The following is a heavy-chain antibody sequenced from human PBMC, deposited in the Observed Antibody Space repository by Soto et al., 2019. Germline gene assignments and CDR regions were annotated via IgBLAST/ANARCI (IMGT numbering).Heavy chain of an antibody. V-gene: IGHV5-51*01. D-gene: IGHD3-22*01. Sequence: AESLRNYCKGSGYSFTRYCIVWVRQMRGKCLECMGIIYAGDSDTRYSPSFQGQVTISADKSISTAYLQWSSLKASDTAMYYCARPRYYYDSSSYYSGRFNAFDIWGQGTMVTVSS. CDR3: ARPRYYYDSSSYYSGRFNAFDI. CDR2: IYAGDSDT. J-gene: IGHJ3*02. CDR1: GYSFTRYC.